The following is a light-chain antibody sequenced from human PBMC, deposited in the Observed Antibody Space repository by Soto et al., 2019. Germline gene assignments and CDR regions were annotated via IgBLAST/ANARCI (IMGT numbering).Light chain of an antibody. CDR1: QGISSW. J-gene: IGKJ2*01. Sequence: DIQMTQSPSSVSASVGDRVTITCRASQGISSWLAWYQQKPGKAPKLLIYAASSLQSGDPSSFSCSASRSDFSLPVSSVALEDFATYYCQQANNFPYTFGQGTKLEIK. CDR2: AAS. V-gene: IGKV1-12*01. CDR3: QQANNFPYT.